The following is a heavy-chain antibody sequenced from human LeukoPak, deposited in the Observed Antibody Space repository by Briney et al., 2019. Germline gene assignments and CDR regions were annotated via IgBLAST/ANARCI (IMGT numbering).Heavy chain of an antibody. Sequence: GGSLRLSCAPSGFTVRNNHMSWVRQAPGKGLEWVSVIDSRDNTYHADSVKGRFTISRHTSKNTLYLQMNSLRAEDTAVYYCARESTPLRGAFDPWGPGTLVTVSS. CDR2: IDSRDNT. D-gene: IGHD5-24*01. CDR1: GFTVRNNH. CDR3: ARESTPLRGAFDP. V-gene: IGHV3-53*04. J-gene: IGHJ5*02.